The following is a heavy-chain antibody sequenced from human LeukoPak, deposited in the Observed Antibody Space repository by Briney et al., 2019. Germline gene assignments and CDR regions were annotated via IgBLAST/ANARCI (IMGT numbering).Heavy chain of an antibody. D-gene: IGHD3-10*01. CDR1: GYTFTSYD. CDR3: ARATHYGSGSPHYYYYYGMDV. Sequence: GASVKVSCKASGYTFTSYDINRVRQATGQGLEWMGWMNPNSGNTGYAQKFQGRVTMTRNTSISTAYMELSSLRSEDTAVYYCARATHYGSGSPHYYYYYGMDVWGQGTTVTVSS. CDR2: MNPNSGNT. V-gene: IGHV1-8*01. J-gene: IGHJ6*02.